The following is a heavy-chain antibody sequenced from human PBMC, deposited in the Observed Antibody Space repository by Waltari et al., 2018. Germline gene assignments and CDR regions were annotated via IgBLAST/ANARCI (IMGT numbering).Heavy chain of an antibody. V-gene: IGHV4-34*01. J-gene: IGHJ3*02. Sequence: QVQLQQWGAGLLKPSETLSLTCAVYGGSFSGYYWSWIRQPPGKGLEWIGEINHSGSTNYNPSLKSRVTISVDTSKNQFSLKLSSVTAADTAVYYCNFLGYSSSSHAFDIWGQGTMVTVSS. CDR2: INHSGST. D-gene: IGHD6-6*01. CDR1: GGSFSGYY. CDR3: NFLGYSSSSHAFDI.